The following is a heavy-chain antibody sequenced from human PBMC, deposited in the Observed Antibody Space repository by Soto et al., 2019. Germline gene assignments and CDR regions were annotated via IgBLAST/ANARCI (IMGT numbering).Heavy chain of an antibody. J-gene: IGHJ5*02. V-gene: IGHV3-23*01. Sequence: GSLRLSCGTAGFTLSDYWMHWVRQAPGKGLEWVSVSSGREGNTYYSDSVRGRFTISRDNSKSTLYLQMNSLRVEDTAVYYCAKGPTWGSWGQGTLVTVSS. CDR1: GFTLSDYW. CDR2: SSGREGNT. D-gene: IGHD1-26*01. CDR3: AKGPTWGS.